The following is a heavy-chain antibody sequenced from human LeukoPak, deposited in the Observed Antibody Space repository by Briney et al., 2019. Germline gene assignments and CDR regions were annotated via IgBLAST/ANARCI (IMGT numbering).Heavy chain of an antibody. CDR3: ARVGSTPTRYFDL. Sequence: SETLSLTCTVSGDSISSSSYYWGWIRQPPGKGLEWIGYIYYSGSTYYNPSLKSRVTISVDTSKNQFSLKLSSVTAADTAVYYCARVGSTPTRYFDLWGRGTLVTVSS. J-gene: IGHJ2*01. D-gene: IGHD1-1*01. CDR1: GDSISSSSYY. CDR2: IYYSGST. V-gene: IGHV4-30-4*08.